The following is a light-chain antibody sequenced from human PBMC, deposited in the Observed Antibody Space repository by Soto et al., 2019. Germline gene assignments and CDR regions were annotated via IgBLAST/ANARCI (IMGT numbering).Light chain of an antibody. Sequence: QSALTQPASVSGSPGQSITISCTGTSSDIGGYNYVSWYQQHPGKAPKLMIYEVSNRPSGVSNRFSGSKSGNTASLTISGLQAEAEADYYCSSYTSSTPYVVFGGGTKLTVL. CDR1: SSDIGGYNY. CDR3: SSYTSSTPYVV. V-gene: IGLV2-14*01. J-gene: IGLJ2*01. CDR2: EVS.